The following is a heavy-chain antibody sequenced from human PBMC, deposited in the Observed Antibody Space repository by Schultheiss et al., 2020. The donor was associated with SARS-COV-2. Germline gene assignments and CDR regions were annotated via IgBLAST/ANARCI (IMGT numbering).Heavy chain of an antibody. J-gene: IGHJ4*02. D-gene: IGHD6-13*01. Sequence: GGSLRLSCAASGFTVSSKSMSWVRQAPGKGLEWVGRIKSKTDGGTTDYAAPVKGRFTISRDDSKNTLYLQMNSLKTEDTAVYYCARRRAAAGLNDYWGQGTLVTVSS. CDR1: GFTVSSKS. CDR3: ARRRAAAGLNDY. V-gene: IGHV3-15*01. CDR2: IKSKTDGGTT.